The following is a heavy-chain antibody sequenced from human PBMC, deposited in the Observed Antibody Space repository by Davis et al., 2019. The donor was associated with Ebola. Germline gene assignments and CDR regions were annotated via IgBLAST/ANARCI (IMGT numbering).Heavy chain of an antibody. CDR1: GYTFTGYY. CDR3: ARVPTRITMGYYGMDV. J-gene: IGHJ6*02. D-gene: IGHD3-10*01. V-gene: IGHV1-2*04. Sequence: ASVTVSCKASGYTFTGYYMHWVRHAPGQGLGWMGWNNPNSGVTNYAQKFQGWVTMTRATSISIANMELSRLRSDDTAVYYCARVPTRITMGYYGMDVWGQGTTVTVSS. CDR2: NNPNSGVT.